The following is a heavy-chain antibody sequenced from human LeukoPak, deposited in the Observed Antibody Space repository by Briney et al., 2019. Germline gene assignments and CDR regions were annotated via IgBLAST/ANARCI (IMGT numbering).Heavy chain of an antibody. CDR1: GYTFTGYY. CDR3: AREVLLGYCSGGSCTGGHFDY. D-gene: IGHD2-15*01. V-gene: IGHV1-2*04. J-gene: IGHJ4*02. Sequence: VSVKVSCKASGYTFTGYYMHWVRQAPGQGLDWMGWINPNSGGTNYAQKFQGWVTMTRDTSISTAYMELSRLRSDDTAVYYCAREVLLGYCSGGSCTGGHFDYWGQGTLVTVSS. CDR2: INPNSGGT.